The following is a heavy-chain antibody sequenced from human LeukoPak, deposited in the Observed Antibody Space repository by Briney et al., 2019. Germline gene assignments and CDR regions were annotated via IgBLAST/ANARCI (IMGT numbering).Heavy chain of an antibody. V-gene: IGHV4-39*01. CDR1: GGSISTDTNY. CDR2: IFYSGIT. Sequence: SETLSLTCTVSGGSISTDTNYWAWIRQPPGKGLERIGSIFYSGITYYNRSLKSPVTISVDTSQNQFSLKLSSVTAADTAVYYCARQGPAPFCDYWGQGSLLTVSS. CDR3: ARQGPAPFCDY. J-gene: IGHJ4*02. D-gene: IGHD2/OR15-2a*01.